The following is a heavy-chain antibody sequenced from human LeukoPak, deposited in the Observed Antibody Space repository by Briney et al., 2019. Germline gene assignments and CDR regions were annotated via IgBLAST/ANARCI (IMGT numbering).Heavy chain of an antibody. Sequence: MASETLSLTCTVSGGSISSSSYYWGWIRQPPGKGLEWIGSIYYSGSTYYNPSLKSRVTISVDTSKNQFSLKLSSVTAADTAVYYCASATYLPLFDILTGWVTTIYYFDYWGQGTLVTVSS. V-gene: IGHV4-39*01. J-gene: IGHJ4*02. CDR3: ASATYLPLFDILTGWVTTIYYFDY. CDR1: GGSISSSSYY. D-gene: IGHD3-9*01. CDR2: IYYSGST.